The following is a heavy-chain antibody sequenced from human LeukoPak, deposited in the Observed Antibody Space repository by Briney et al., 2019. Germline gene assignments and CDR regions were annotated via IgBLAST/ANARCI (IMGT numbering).Heavy chain of an antibody. D-gene: IGHD2-2*01. V-gene: IGHV3-21*01. CDR1: GFTFTSYA. CDR2: ISSSSSYI. Sequence: PGRSQRLSCTASGFTFTSYAMHWLRQAPGKGLEWVSSISSSSSYIYYADSVKGRFTISRDNAKNSLYLQMNSLRAEDTAVYYCAREQVVVVPAALDYWGQGTLVTVSS. J-gene: IGHJ4*02. CDR3: AREQVVVVPAALDY.